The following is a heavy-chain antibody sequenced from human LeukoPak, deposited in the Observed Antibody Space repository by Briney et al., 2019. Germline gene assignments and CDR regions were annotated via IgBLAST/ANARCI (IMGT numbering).Heavy chain of an antibody. Sequence: GGSLSLSCAASGFTFSSYAMSWVRQAPGKGLEWVSAISGSGGGTSYADSVKGRFTISRDNSKNTLSLQMNSLRAEDTAVYYCAKDAYPSSWYRFDPWGQGTLVTVSS. CDR1: GFTFSSYA. D-gene: IGHD6-13*01. CDR2: ISGSGGGT. V-gene: IGHV3-23*01. J-gene: IGHJ5*02. CDR3: AKDAYPSSWYRFDP.